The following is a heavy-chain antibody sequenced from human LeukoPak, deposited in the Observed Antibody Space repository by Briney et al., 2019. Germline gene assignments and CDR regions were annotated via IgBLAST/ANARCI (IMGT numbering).Heavy chain of an antibody. Sequence: GESLKISCKGSGYDFTSYWIGWVRQMPGKGLEWMGIIYPGDSDTRYSPSFQGQVTISADKSISTAYLQWSSLKASDTAMYYCARLSHHSSSWYEFGYWGQGTLVTVSS. CDR1: GYDFTSYW. D-gene: IGHD6-13*01. CDR3: ARLSHHSSSWYEFGY. J-gene: IGHJ4*02. CDR2: IYPGDSDT. V-gene: IGHV5-51*01.